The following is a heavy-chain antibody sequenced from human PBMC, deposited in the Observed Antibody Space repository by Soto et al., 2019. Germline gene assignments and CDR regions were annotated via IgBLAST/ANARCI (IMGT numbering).Heavy chain of an antibody. Sequence: GGSLRLSCAASGFTFSSYAMSWVRQAPGKGLEWVSSISSSSSYIYYADSVKGRFTISRDNAKNSLYLQMNSLRAEDTAVYYCARGNIVATQALYFDYWGQGTLVTVSS. J-gene: IGHJ4*02. CDR1: GFTFSSYA. D-gene: IGHD5-12*01. CDR2: ISSSSSYI. V-gene: IGHV3-21*01. CDR3: ARGNIVATQALYFDY.